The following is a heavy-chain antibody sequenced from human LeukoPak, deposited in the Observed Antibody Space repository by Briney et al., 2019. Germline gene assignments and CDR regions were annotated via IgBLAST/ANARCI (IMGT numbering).Heavy chain of an antibody. J-gene: IGHJ6*03. V-gene: IGHV1-46*01. Sequence: GASVKVSCKASGYTFTSYYMHWVRQAPGQGLEWMGIINPSGGSTSYAQKFQGRVTMTRDTSISTAYMELSRLRSDDTAVYYCARGPPLRYFDWLLYYYYMDVWGKGTTVTISS. CDR3: ARGPPLRYFDWLLYYYYMDV. CDR1: GYTFTSYY. D-gene: IGHD3-9*01. CDR2: INPSGGST.